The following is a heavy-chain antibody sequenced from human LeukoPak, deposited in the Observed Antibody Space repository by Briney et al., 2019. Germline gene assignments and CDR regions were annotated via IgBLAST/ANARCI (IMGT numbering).Heavy chain of an antibody. J-gene: IGHJ4*02. CDR3: ARDYDHYFDY. V-gene: IGHV3-33*01. CDR2: IWYDGSKK. CDR1: RFTFSNYV. D-gene: IGHD3-16*01. Sequence: SGGSLRLSCAASRFTFSNYVMHWVRQAPGKGLEWVAVIWYDGSKKYYADSVKGRFTISRDNSMNTLYLQMNSLRAEDTAVYYCARDYDHYFDYWGQGTLVTVSS.